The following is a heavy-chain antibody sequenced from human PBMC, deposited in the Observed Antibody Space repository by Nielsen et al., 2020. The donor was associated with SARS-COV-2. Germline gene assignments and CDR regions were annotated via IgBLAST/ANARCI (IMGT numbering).Heavy chain of an antibody. CDR3: AKDMSPEYCSGGSCYWGGYYYYYGMDV. CDR2: ISGDGGST. V-gene: IGHV3-43*02. D-gene: IGHD2-15*01. J-gene: IGHJ6*02. Sequence: WLRQPPGKGLEWVSLISGDGGSTYYADSVKGRFTISRDNSKNSLYLQMNSLRTEDTALYYCAKDMSPEYCSGGSCYWGGYYYYYGMDVWGQGTTVTVSS.